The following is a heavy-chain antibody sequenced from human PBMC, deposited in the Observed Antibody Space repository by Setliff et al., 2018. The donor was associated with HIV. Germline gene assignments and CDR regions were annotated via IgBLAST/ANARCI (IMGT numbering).Heavy chain of an antibody. Sequence: SETLSLTCTVSGASTISGSYYWSWIRQPAGKGLEWIGQIHTSGSTNYNPSLESRVTISADTSKNQFSLKVNSVTAADTAVYYCARGARLLAGYSDRWDYYYMAVWGKGTTVTVSS. D-gene: IGHD6-13*01. CDR3: ARGARLLAGYSDRWDYYYMAV. CDR2: IHTSGST. V-gene: IGHV4-61*09. J-gene: IGHJ6*03. CDR1: GASTISGSYY.